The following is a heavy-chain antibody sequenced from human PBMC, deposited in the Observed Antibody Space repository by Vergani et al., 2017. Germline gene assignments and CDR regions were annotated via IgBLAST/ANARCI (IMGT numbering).Heavy chain of an antibody. Sequence: QVQLQESGPGLVKPSETLSLTCAVSGYSISSGYYWGWIRQPPGKGLEWIGSIYHSGSTYYNPSLKSRVTISVDTSKNQFSLKLSSVTAADTAVYYCARNLWISDAFDIWGQGTMVTVSS. D-gene: IGHD2-2*03. CDR1: GYSISSGYY. J-gene: IGHJ3*02. CDR2: IYHSGST. V-gene: IGHV4-38-2*01. CDR3: ARNLWISDAFDI.